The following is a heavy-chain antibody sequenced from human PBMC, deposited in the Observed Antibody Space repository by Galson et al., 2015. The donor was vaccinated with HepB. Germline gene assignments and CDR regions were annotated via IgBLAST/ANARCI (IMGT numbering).Heavy chain of an antibody. Sequence: LSLTCAVYGGSFIDNYWSWIRQPPGKGLEWIGEINYSGSTNYNPSLKRRVTISVDTSNNQFSLKLSSVTAADTAVYYCARSPIGYCGGGSCYEDYWGQGTLVTVSS. CDR3: ARSPIGYCGGGSCYEDY. CDR1: GGSFIDNY. CDR2: INYSGST. D-gene: IGHD2-15*01. J-gene: IGHJ4*02. V-gene: IGHV4-34*01.